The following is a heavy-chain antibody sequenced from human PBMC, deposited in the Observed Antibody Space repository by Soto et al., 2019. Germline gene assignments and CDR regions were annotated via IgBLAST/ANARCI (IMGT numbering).Heavy chain of an antibody. Sequence: PGGSLRLSCAASGFTFSSYAMSWVRQAPGKGLEWVSAISGSGGSTYYAGSVKGRFTIPRDNSKNTLCLQMNSLRAEDTAVYYCAKDSFSGIEGRNYWGQGTLVTVSS. D-gene: IGHD1-26*01. J-gene: IGHJ4*02. CDR3: AKDSFSGIEGRNY. CDR1: GFTFSSYA. V-gene: IGHV3-23*01. CDR2: ISGSGGST.